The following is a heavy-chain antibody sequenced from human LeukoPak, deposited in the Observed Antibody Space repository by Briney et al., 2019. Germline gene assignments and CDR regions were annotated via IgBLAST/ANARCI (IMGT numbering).Heavy chain of an antibody. CDR1: GYSFTSYW. V-gene: IGHV5-51*01. CDR3: ARLDDVVVAATSRSEQYFAL. D-gene: IGHD2-15*01. J-gene: IGHJ2*01. Sequence: GESLKISCKGSGYSFTSYWIGWVRQMPGKGLEWMGIIYPGDSDTRYSPSFQGQVTISADKSISTAYLQWSSLKASDTALYYCARLDDVVVAATSRSEQYFALWRRGTLVPVSS. CDR2: IYPGDSDT.